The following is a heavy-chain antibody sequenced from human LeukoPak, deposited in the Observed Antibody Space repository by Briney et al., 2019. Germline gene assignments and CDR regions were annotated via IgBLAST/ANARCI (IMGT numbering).Heavy chain of an antibody. D-gene: IGHD2-15*01. CDR2: IYYSGNT. Sequence: SETLSLTCTVSGDSIGSYSWNWIRQPPGKGLEWIGYIYYSGNTNYNPSLKSRVTISVDTSKNQFSLKLSSVTAADTAVYYCARDQDLSIWGQGTLVTVSS. CDR1: GDSIGSYS. J-gene: IGHJ4*02. CDR3: ARDQDLSI. V-gene: IGHV4-59*01.